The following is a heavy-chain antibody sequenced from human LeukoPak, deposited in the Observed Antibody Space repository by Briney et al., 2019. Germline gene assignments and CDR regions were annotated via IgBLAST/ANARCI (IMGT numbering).Heavy chain of an antibody. Sequence: SVKVSRTASVYTFTGYYMHGVRPAPGQGLEWVGWINPNRGGTNYAQKFQGRVTMTRATSISTAYLELSRLRSDDTAVYYCARVMDTAMVHLVAFDIWGQGTMVTVSS. D-gene: IGHD5-18*01. CDR3: ARVMDTAMVHLVAFDI. CDR2: INPNRGGT. CDR1: VYTFTGYY. V-gene: IGHV1-2*02. J-gene: IGHJ3*02.